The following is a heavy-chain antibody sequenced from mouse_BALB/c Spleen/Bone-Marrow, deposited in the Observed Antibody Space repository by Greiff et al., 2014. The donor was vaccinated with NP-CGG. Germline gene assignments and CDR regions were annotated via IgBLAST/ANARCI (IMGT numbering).Heavy chain of an antibody. CDR2: IDPSDSET. Sequence: QVQLQQSGAELVKPGAPVKLSCKASGYTFTSYWMNWVEQRPGRGLEWIGRIDPSDSETHYNQKFKDKATLTVDKSSSTAYIQLSSLTSEDSAVYYCARDHFYSGNYEFAYWGQGTLVTVSA. CDR3: ARDHFYSGNYEFAY. V-gene: IGHV1-69*02. J-gene: IGHJ3*01. CDR1: GYTFTSYW. D-gene: IGHD2-1*01.